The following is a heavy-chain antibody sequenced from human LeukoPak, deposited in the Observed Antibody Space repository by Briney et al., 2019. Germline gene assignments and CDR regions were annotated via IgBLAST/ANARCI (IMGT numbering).Heavy chain of an antibody. CDR1: GGSISSSGSY. D-gene: IGHD6-13*01. J-gene: IGHJ5*02. CDR2: IYYSGST. Sequence: PSETLSLTCTVSGGSISSSGSYWGWIRQPPGRGLEWIVTIYYSGSTYYNPSLKSRVTISVDTSKNQFSLNLSSVTAAGTAVYYCARLFGRIAAGGCFDPWGQGTLVTVSS. V-gene: IGHV4-39*07. CDR3: ARLFGRIAAGGCFDP.